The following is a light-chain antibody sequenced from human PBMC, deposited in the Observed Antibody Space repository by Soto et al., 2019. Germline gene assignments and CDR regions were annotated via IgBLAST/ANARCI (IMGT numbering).Light chain of an antibody. Sequence: EIALTQSPGTLSLSPGERATLSYRASQSITSTYLAWYQQKPGQAPRLLIYGASSRASGIPDSFSGSGSGTDFTLTISSLETEDFAVYYCQQYGSAPLTFGGGTKVDIK. CDR2: GAS. CDR1: QSITSTY. J-gene: IGKJ4*02. V-gene: IGKV3-20*01. CDR3: QQYGSAPLT.